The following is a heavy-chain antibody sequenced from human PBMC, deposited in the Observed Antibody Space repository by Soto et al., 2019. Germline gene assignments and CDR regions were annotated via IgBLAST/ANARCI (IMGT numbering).Heavy chain of an antibody. CDR1: GGSISSYY. J-gene: IGHJ1*01. D-gene: IGHD6-19*01. Sequence: QVQLQESGPGLVKPSETLSLTCTVSGGSISSYYWSWIRQPPGKGLEWIGYIYYSGSTNYNPSLKSRVTISVDTSKTQFSLNLSSVTAADTAVYYCARQRYSSGWYGNCGQGTLVTVSS. CDR2: IYYSGST. CDR3: ARQRYSSGWYGN. V-gene: IGHV4-59*08.